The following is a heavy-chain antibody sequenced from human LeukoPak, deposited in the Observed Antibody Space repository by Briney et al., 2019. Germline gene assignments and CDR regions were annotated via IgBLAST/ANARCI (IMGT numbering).Heavy chain of an antibody. CDR3: AREVYDYVWGSYRYLDY. V-gene: IGHV1-69*13. CDR1: VGTFSSYA. Sequence: ASVKVSCKASVGTFSSYAISWVRQAPGQGLEWMGGIIPIFGTANYAQKFQGRVSITADESTSTAYMELSSLRSEDTAVYYCAREVYDYVWGSYRYLDYWGQGTLVTVSS. J-gene: IGHJ4*02. CDR2: IIPIFGTA. D-gene: IGHD3-16*02.